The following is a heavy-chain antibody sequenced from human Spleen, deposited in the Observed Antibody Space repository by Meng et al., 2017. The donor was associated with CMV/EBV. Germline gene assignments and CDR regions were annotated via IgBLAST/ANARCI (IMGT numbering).Heavy chain of an antibody. CDR1: GDSIGGSSYY. Sequence: SQTLSLTCTVSGDSIGGSSYYWGWIRQPPGKGLEWIGNLCYSGDTYYNPSLKNRVTISLDTSKNQFSLKLSSVTAADTAVYYCARANSGSHHNWFDPWGQGTLVTVSS. CDR3: ARANSGSHHNWFDP. V-gene: IGHV4-39*07. D-gene: IGHD1-26*01. J-gene: IGHJ5*02. CDR2: LCYSGDT.